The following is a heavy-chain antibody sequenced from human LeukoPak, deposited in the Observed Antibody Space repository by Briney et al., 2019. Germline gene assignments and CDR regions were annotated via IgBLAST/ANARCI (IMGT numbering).Heavy chain of an antibody. J-gene: IGHJ2*01. D-gene: IGHD2-2*01. CDR2: INHSGST. Sequence: SETLSLTCAVSGGSFSGYYWSWIRQPPGKGLEWIGEINHSGSTNYNPSLKSRVTISVDTSKNQFSLKLSSVTAADTAVYYCARLAAIVVVPAATGHWYFDLWGRGTLVTVSS. V-gene: IGHV4-34*01. CDR1: GGSFSGYY. CDR3: ARLAAIVVVPAATGHWYFDL.